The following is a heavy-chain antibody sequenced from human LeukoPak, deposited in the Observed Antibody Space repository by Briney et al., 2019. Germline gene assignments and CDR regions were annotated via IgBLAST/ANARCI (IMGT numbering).Heavy chain of an antibody. V-gene: IGHV1-2*02. CDR1: GYTFTGYY. CDR3: AASIAAAPSPDY. CDR2: INPNSGGT. Sequence: GASAKVSCKASGYTFTGYYMHWVRQAPGQGLEWMGWINPNSGGTNYAQKFQGRVTMTRDTSISTAYMELSRLRSDDTAVYYCAASIAAAPSPDYWGQGTLVTVSS. J-gene: IGHJ4*02. D-gene: IGHD6-13*01.